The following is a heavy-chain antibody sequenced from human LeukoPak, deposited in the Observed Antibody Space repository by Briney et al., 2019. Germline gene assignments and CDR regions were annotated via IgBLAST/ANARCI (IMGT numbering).Heavy chain of an antibody. V-gene: IGHV4-39*07. J-gene: IGHJ6*02. Sequence: SETLSLTCTVSGGSISSSSYYWGWIRQPPGKGLEWIGSIYYSGSTYCNPSLKSRVTILVDTSRKQFSLKLSSVTAADTAVCYCAREDYYSYVMDVWGQGTTVTVSS. CDR1: GGSISSSSYY. CDR2: IYYSGST. CDR3: AREDYYSYVMDV.